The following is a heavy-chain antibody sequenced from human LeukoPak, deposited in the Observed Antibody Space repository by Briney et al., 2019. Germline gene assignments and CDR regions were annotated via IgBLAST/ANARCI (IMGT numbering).Heavy chain of an antibody. J-gene: IGHJ4*02. CDR3: ARILEPHYFDY. CDR2: IGSTGINH. D-gene: IGHD3-3*01. Sequence: PGGSLRLSSAASGFSFSIYSTLGVPQTPGKGREWVPSIGSTGINHHYASSLKGRFTISREHAKNSLYLQRNSLRADDTAVYYCARILEPHYFDYWGQGTLVTVSS. CDR1: GFSFSIYS. V-gene: IGHV3-21*01.